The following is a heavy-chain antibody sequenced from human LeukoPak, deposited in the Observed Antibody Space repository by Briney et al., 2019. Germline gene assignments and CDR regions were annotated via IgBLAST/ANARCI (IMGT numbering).Heavy chain of an antibody. CDR3: AKDRPAVAGIAYAFDI. Sequence: PGGSLRLSCAASGFTFSSYGMSWVRQAPGKGLEWVSAISGSGGSTYYADSVKGRFTISRDNSKNTLYLQMNSLRAEDTAVYYCAKDRPAVAGIAYAFDIWGQGTMVTVSS. CDR2: ISGSGGST. J-gene: IGHJ3*02. V-gene: IGHV3-23*01. CDR1: GFTFSSYG. D-gene: IGHD6-19*01.